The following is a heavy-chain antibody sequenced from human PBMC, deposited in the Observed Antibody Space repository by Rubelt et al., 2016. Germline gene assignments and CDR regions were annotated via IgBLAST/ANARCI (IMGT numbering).Heavy chain of an antibody. CDR1: GGSISSSSYY. Sequence: QLQLQESGPGLVKPSETLSLTCTVSGGSISSSSYYWGWIRQPPGKGLEWIGSIHYSGSTYYNPSLKSRVTLSVARSKIQFSLKRSSVTAADTAVYYCARGRMGFHYYYYGMDVWGQGTTVTVSS. D-gene: IGHD1-26*01. V-gene: IGHV4-39*01. J-gene: IGHJ6*02. CDR2: IHYSGST. CDR3: ARGRMGFHYYYYGMDV.